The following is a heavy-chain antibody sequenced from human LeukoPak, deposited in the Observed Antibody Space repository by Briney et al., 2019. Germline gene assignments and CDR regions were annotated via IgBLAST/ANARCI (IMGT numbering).Heavy chain of an antibody. D-gene: IGHD2-2*01. J-gene: IGHJ6*03. CDR3: VRVAAHCSSTSCFSDYYYYYYMDV. V-gene: IGHV4-39*07. Sequence: SEILSLTCNVSGGSLNTNIYYWGWIRQPPEKGLEWIGSRFYSGSTYHNPSLKSRVTISVDTSKNLFSLILHSVTAADTAVYYCVRVAAHCSSTSCFSDYYYYYYMDVWGKGTTVTVSS. CDR1: GGSLNTNIYY. CDR2: RFYSGST.